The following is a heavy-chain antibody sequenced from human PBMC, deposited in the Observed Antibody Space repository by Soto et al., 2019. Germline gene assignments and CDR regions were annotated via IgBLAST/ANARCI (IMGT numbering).Heavy chain of an antibody. D-gene: IGHD4-4*01. J-gene: IGHJ6*02. Sequence: SETLSLTCTVSGGSISSGGYYWSWIRQHPGKGLEWIGYIYYSGSTYYNPSLKSRVTISVDTSKNQFSLKLSSVTAADTAVYYCAREGRDYSNYLVYYGMDVWGQGTTVTVSS. V-gene: IGHV4-30-4*08. CDR3: AREGRDYSNYLVYYGMDV. CDR2: IYYSGST. CDR1: GGSISSGGYY.